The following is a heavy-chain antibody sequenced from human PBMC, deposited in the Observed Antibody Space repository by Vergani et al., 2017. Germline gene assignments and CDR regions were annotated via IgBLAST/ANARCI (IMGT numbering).Heavy chain of an antibody. D-gene: IGHD3-3*01. CDR3: AKDLNQVGVWSPSGDY. J-gene: IGHJ4*02. CDR2: ISYDGSNK. Sequence: QVQLVESGGGVVQPGRSLRLSCAASGFTFSSYGMHWVRQAPGKGLEWVAVISYDGSNKYYADSVKGRFTISRDNSKNTLYLQMNSLRAEDTAVYYCAKDLNQVGVWSPSGDYWGQGTLVTVSS. CDR1: GFTFSSYG. V-gene: IGHV3-30*18.